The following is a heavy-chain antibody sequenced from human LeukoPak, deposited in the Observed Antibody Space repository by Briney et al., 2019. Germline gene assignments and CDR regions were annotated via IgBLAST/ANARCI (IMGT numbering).Heavy chain of an antibody. J-gene: IGHJ5*02. CDR1: GGSISSYY. V-gene: IGHV4-4*07. CDR3: AIVVAARQGTIDP. CDR2: IYTSGST. D-gene: IGHD6-6*01. Sequence: SETLSLTCTVSGGSISSYYWSWFRHPAGKGLEWIGRIYTSGSTNYNPSLKSRVTMSVDTSKNQFSLKLSSVTAADTAVYYCAIVVAARQGTIDPWGQGTLVTISS.